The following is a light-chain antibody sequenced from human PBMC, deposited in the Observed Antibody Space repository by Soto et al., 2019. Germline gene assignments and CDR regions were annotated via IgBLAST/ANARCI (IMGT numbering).Light chain of an antibody. Sequence: EIVLTQSPGTLSLSPGERATLSCRASQSGRKNYLAWHQQKPGQAPRLLIYGPSSRATGIPDRFSGSGSGRAFTLITSSREPADYAVYYCRQYATSPQTFGQGTKVEIK. CDR3: RQYATSPQT. CDR2: GPS. CDR1: QSGRKNY. J-gene: IGKJ1*01. V-gene: IGKV3-20*01.